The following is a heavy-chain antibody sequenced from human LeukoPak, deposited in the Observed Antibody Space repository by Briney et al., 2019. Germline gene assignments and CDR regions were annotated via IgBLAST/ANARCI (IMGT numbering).Heavy chain of an antibody. CDR3: ARVGYSGYDTGGHFDY. CDR2: IYTSGST. CDR1: GGSISSYY. J-gene: IGHJ4*02. V-gene: IGHV4-4*07. Sequence: SETLSLTCTVSGGSISSYYWSWIRQPAGKGLEWIGRIYTSGSTNFYPSLKSRVTMSVDTSKNQFSLELSSVTAADTAVYYCARVGYSGYDTGGHFDYWGQGTLVSVSS. D-gene: IGHD5-12*01.